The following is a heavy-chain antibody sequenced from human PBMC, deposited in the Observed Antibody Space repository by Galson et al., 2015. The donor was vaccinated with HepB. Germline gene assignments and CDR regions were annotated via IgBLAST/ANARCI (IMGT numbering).Heavy chain of an antibody. CDR2: ISYDGSNK. CDR3: AKGVLGGSTSTNWATFVDS. D-gene: IGHD2-2*01. Sequence: SLRLSCAASGFTFSSYAMHWVRQAPGKGLEWVAVISYDGSNKFYTDSVKDRFTISRDNSMNSLYLQMNSLRAEDTAVYYCAKGVLGGSTSTNWATFVDSWGQGTLVTVSS. V-gene: IGHV3-30*04. J-gene: IGHJ4*02. CDR1: GFTFSSYA.